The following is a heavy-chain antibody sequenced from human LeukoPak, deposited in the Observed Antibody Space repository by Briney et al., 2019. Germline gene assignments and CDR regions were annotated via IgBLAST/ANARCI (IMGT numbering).Heavy chain of an antibody. Sequence: GGSLRLSCAASGFTVSTNYMTWVRQAPGKGLEWVSVIYSGGSTYFADSVKGRFAISRDNSKNTLYLQMNSLRAEDTAVYYCARDCGDRITGTTPYFDYWGQGTLVTVSS. CDR3: ARDCGDRITGTTPYFDY. J-gene: IGHJ4*02. CDR1: GFTVSTNY. D-gene: IGHD1-20*01. CDR2: IYSGGST. V-gene: IGHV3-53*01.